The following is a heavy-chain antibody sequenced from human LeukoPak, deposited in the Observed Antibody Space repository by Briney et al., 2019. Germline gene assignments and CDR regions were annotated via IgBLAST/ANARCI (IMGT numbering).Heavy chain of an antibody. CDR3: ARDPAAGIFDI. CDR1: GGSISSYY. Sequence: PSETLSLTCTVSGGSISSYYWSWIRQPAGKGLEWFGRIYTSGSTNYNPSLKSRVTISVDTSKNQFSLKLSSVTAADTAVYYCARDPAAGIFDIWGQGTMVTVSS. J-gene: IGHJ3*02. CDR2: IYTSGST. V-gene: IGHV4-4*07. D-gene: IGHD6-13*01.